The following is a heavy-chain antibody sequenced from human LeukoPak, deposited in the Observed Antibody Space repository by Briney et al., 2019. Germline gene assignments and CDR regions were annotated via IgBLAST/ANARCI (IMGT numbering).Heavy chain of an antibody. CDR1: GGSMNSITYY. J-gene: IGHJ4*02. D-gene: IGHD1-26*01. CDR3: ARGKRIVGATMGHGIPPNKKYYFDY. CDR2: IYYSGTA. V-gene: IGHV4-39*07. Sequence: PSETLSLTCTVSGGSMNSITYYWAWIRQPPGKGLEWLGSIYYSGTAFYNPSLKSRLTSSIDTSKNQFSLNLTSVTAADTAVYYCARGKRIVGATMGHGIPPNKKYYFDYWGQGTLVTVSS.